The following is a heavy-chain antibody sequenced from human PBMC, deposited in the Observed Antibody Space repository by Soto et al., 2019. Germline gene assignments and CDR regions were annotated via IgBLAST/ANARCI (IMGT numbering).Heavy chain of an antibody. V-gene: IGHV1-69*01. CDR1: GGTLMRNG. D-gene: IGHD2-2*02. CDR3: VRGTRDCSSVSCYTPQGSFYYGMDV. CDR2: IIPMFGTP. Sequence: SVKVSCTASGGTLMRNGISWVRQAPGQGLEGMGGIIPMFGTPNYGQKFRCRVTINADESTSTAYMDLSSLRSDDTAIYYCVRGTRDCSSVSCYTPQGSFYYGMDVWGQGTTVTVS. J-gene: IGHJ6*02.